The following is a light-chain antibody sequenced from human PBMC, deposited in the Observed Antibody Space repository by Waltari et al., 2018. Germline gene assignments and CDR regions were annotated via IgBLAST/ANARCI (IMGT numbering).Light chain of an antibody. Sequence: SYELTQPPSVSVSPGQTARIPCSGDALPKKYAYWYQQKSGQAPLLVIYEDIKRPSGRPERFSGSSSGTMATLTISGAHVEDEADYYCSSTDTSGNHRVFGGGTKLTVL. CDR2: EDI. CDR1: ALPKKY. CDR3: SSTDTSGNHRV. J-gene: IGLJ2*01. V-gene: IGLV3-10*01.